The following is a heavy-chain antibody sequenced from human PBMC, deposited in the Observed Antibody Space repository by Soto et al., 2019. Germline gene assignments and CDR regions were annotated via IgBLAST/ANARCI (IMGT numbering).Heavy chain of an antibody. Sequence: SETLSLTCTVSGGSISNYYWSWIRQLPGKRLEWIGYIYYSGSTNYNPSLKSRVTISLDTSKNQFSLKLSSVTAADTAVYYCARLGGGTTSVYYYYMDVWGKGTTVTVSS. D-gene: IGHD1-26*01. CDR2: IYYSGST. V-gene: IGHV4-59*01. J-gene: IGHJ6*03. CDR3: ARLGGGTTSVYYYYMDV. CDR1: GGSISNYY.